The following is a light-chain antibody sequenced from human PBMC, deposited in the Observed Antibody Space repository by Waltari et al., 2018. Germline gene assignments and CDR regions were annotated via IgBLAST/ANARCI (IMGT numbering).Light chain of an antibody. V-gene: IGKV3-20*01. CDR3: QHYLRLPVA. CDR1: QRVGST. Sequence: VLTQSPGTLSLSPGDRAIVSCRASQRVGSTLAWYQQKPGQAPRLLIYGASNRATGIPDRFSGSGSGTEFSLTISGLEPEDSAVYYCQHYLRLPVAFGQGTKVEIK. CDR2: GAS. J-gene: IGKJ1*01.